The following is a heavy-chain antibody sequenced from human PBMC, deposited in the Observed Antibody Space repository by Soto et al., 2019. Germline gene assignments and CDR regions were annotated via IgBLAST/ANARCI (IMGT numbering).Heavy chain of an antibody. D-gene: IGHD6-19*01. CDR3: ARATVYSSGFDP. CDR1: GGSISSYY. CDR2: IYYSGST. J-gene: IGHJ5*02. Sequence: PSETLSLTCTVSGGSISSYYWSWIRQPPGKGLEWIGYIYYSGSTNYNPSLKSRVTVSVGTSKNQFSLKLSSVTAADTAVYYCARATVYSSGFDPWGQGTLVTVS. V-gene: IGHV4-59*01.